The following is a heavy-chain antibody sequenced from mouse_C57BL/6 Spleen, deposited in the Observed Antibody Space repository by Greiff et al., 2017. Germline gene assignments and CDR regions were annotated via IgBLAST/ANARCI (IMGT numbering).Heavy chain of an antibody. CDR1: GYTFTSYW. J-gene: IGHJ1*03. CDR2: IYPGSGST. V-gene: IGHV1-55*01. CDR3: ERAEYDYGGRRGYFDV. Sequence: QVQLQQPGAELVKPGASVKMSCKASGYTFTSYWINWVKQRPGQGLEWIGDIYPGSGSTNYNEKFKSKATLTVDTSSSTAYMQLSSLTSEDSAVYYCERAEYDYGGRRGYFDVWGTGTTVTVSS. D-gene: IGHD1-1*02.